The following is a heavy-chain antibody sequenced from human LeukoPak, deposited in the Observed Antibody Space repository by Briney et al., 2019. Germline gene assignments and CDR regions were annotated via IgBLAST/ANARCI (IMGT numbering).Heavy chain of an antibody. Sequence: ASVKVSCKASGGTFSSYAISWVRQAPGQGLEWMGWISAYNGNTNYAQKLQGRVTMTTDTSTSTAYMELRSLRSDDTAVYYCARGLGPSSWVSYDYWGQGTLVTVSS. V-gene: IGHV1-18*01. D-gene: IGHD2-8*01. CDR3: ARGLGPSSWVSYDY. CDR2: ISAYNGNT. J-gene: IGHJ4*02. CDR1: GGTFSSYA.